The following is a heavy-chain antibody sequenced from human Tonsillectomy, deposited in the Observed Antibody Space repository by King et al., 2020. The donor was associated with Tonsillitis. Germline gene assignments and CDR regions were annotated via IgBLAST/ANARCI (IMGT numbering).Heavy chain of an antibody. CDR3: ATDRGFGFGDFAVVC. CDR2: LSYDGSNK. J-gene: IGHJ4*02. CDR1: GFTFISYA. V-gene: IGHV3-30-3*01. D-gene: IGHD3-10*01. Sequence: VQLQESGGGVVQPGRSLRLSCAASGFTFISYAMHWVRQAPGKGLEWVAVLSYDGSNKYYADSLKGRFTISRDNSKNTLYLQMNSLRAEDTAVYYCATDRGFGFGDFAVVCWGQGNLVSVSS.